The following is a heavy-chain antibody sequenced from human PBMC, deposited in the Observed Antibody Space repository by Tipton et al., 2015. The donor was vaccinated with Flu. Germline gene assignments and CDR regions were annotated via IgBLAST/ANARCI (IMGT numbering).Heavy chain of an antibody. D-gene: IGHD3-10*01. V-gene: IGHV4-31*03. CDR1: GDSISTGGAY. CDR2: IYYSGST. CDR3: ARDQGFGGGLSYDYYVLDV. J-gene: IGHJ6*02. Sequence: GLVKPSQTLSLTCTVSGDSISTGGAYWTWVRQHPGKGLEWIASIYYSGSTYYNPSPWRRVAISVDTSKNQISLKVNSVTAADTAVYYCARDQGFGGGLSYDYYVLDVWDQGP.